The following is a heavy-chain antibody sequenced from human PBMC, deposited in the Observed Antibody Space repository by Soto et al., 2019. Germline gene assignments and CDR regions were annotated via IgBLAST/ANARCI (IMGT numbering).Heavy chain of an antibody. D-gene: IGHD1-26*01. CDR2: IIPIFGTT. CDR1: GGTFSTYA. Sequence: QVQLVQSGAEVKKPGSSVKVSCTASGGTFSTYAITWVRQAPGQGLEWLGGIIPIFGTTDYARKFQGRVTITAAESTSTVFIELSSLTSEDTAVYYCARVVGAYYFDYWGQGTLVTVSS. J-gene: IGHJ4*02. V-gene: IGHV1-69*01. CDR3: ARVVGAYYFDY.